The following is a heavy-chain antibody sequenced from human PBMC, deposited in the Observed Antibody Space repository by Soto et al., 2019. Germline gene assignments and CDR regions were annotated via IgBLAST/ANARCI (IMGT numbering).Heavy chain of an antibody. J-gene: IGHJ4*02. CDR3: ARDVFVTAGKVVISGFDY. CDR1: GFTFSSYA. D-gene: IGHD3-22*01. V-gene: IGHV3-30-3*01. Sequence: QVQLVESGGGVVQPGRSLRLSCAASGFTFSSYAMHWVRQAPGKGLEWVAVISYDGSNKYYADSVKGRFTISRDNSKNTLYLQMNSLRAEDTAVYYCARDVFVTAGKVVISGFDYWGQGTLVTVSS. CDR2: ISYDGSNK.